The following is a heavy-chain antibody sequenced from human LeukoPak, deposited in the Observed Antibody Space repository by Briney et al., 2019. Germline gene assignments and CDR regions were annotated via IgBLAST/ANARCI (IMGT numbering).Heavy chain of an antibody. CDR3: AKRLSFGVAIGDFDY. Sequence: GGSLRLSCAASGFTFSNYAMSWVRQAPGKGMEWVSAISGSGDSTYYADSVKGRFTISRDSSMETLYLQMNSLRAEDTATYFCAKRLSFGVAIGDFDYWGQGTLVTVSS. CDR2: ISGSGDST. CDR1: GFTFSNYA. J-gene: IGHJ4*02. D-gene: IGHD3-3*01. V-gene: IGHV3-23*01.